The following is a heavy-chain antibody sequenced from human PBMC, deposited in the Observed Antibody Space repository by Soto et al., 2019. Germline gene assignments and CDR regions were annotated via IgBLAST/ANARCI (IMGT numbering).Heavy chain of an antibody. D-gene: IGHD6-6*01. J-gene: IGHJ4*02. V-gene: IGHV3-33*01. CDR2: IWYDGSNK. Sequence: QTGGSLRLSCAASGFTFSSYGMHWVRQAPGKGLEWVAVIWYDGSNKYYADSVKGRFTISRDNSKNTLYLQMNSLRAEDTAVYYCARDVSSFYFDYWGQGTLVTVSS. CDR3: ARDVSSFYFDY. CDR1: GFTFSSYG.